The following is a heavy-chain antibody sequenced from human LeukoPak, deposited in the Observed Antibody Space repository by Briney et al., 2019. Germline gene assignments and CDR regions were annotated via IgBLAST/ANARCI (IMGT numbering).Heavy chain of an antibody. CDR2: ISSGSDHT. J-gene: IGHJ3*02. V-gene: IGHV3-23*01. CDR1: GFTFRDFS. CDR3: ARSNSYGYASGAFDI. Sequence: PGGSLRLSCAASGFTFRDFSMSWVRQAPGKGLEWVSVISSGSDHTYYADSVKGRFAIFRDNSKNTLYLQMNSLRAEDTAVYYCARSNSYGYASGAFDIWGQGTMVTVSS. D-gene: IGHD5-18*01.